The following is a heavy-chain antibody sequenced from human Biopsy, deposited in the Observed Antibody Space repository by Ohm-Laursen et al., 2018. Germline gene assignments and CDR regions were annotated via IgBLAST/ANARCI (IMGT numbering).Heavy chain of an antibody. J-gene: IGHJ3*02. Sequence: TLSLTCTVSGVSINGGRYYWSWIRQPAGKGLEWIGRIYSSGSTNYNPSLKSRVTLSMDTSKRQFSLKLSFVTAADTAVYYCARWTPEYDSSRYYLDAFDIWGQGTKVTVSS. D-gene: IGHD3-22*01. CDR2: IYSSGST. V-gene: IGHV4-61*02. CDR1: GVSINGGRYY. CDR3: ARWTPEYDSSRYYLDAFDI.